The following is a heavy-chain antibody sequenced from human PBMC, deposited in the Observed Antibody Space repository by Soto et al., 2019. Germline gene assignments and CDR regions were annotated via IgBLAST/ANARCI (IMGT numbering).Heavy chain of an antibody. CDR2: FDPKDGKV. CDR3: ATVRGVGRYWFDT. V-gene: IGHV1-24*01. D-gene: IGHD2-8*02. J-gene: IGHJ5*02. CDR1: GYSLTELS. Sequence: ASVKVSCKVSGYSLTELSIHWVRQAPGKGLEWMGGFDPKDGKVVYAQTLAARVTMTEDTATDTVYMELESLTSEETAVYHCATVRGVGRYWFDTWGPGILVTVSS.